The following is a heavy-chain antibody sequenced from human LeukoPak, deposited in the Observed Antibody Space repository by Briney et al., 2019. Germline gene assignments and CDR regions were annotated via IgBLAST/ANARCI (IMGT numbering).Heavy chain of an antibody. J-gene: IGHJ4*02. Sequence: GGALRLSCAASGFTFRNYGMHWVRQAPGKGLEGVAVILDDGSDKDYADSVKGRFTISRDNSHSTLYLQMNSLRAEDTAVYCCAKAFSGYGGYYFDSWGQGSLVTVSS. CDR1: GFTFRNYG. V-gene: IGHV3-30*18. D-gene: IGHD2/OR15-2a*01. CDR2: ILDDGSDK. CDR3: AKAFSGYGGYYFDS.